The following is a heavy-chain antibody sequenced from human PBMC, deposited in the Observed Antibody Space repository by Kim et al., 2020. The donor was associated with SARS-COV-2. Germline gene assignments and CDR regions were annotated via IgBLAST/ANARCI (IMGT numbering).Heavy chain of an antibody. CDR2: AHQNGET. Sequence: SETLSLTCAVSGDSISSNYWWTWVRQSPGKGLEWIGEAHQNGETNYNPSLKRRVAMSLDKSKNQFSLKLSSVTAADSPTYYCARVSGGCSASSCYLSSWG. D-gene: IGHD2-2*01. CDR3: ARVSGGCSASSCYLSS. V-gene: IGHV4-4*02. J-gene: IGHJ5*01. CDR1: GDSISSNYW.